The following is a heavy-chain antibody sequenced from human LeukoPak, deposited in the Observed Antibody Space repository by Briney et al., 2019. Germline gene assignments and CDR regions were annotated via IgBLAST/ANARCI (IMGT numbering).Heavy chain of an antibody. CDR3: AREGWSGYFRNFDY. CDR1: GFTFSSYG. J-gene: IGHJ4*02. Sequence: PGGSLRLSCAASGFTFSSYGMHWVRQAPGKGLEWVAVISYDGSNKYYADSVKGRFTISRDNSKNTLYLQMNSLRAEDTAVFYCAREGWSGYFRNFDYWGQGTLVTVSS. D-gene: IGHD3-3*01. CDR2: ISYDGSNK. V-gene: IGHV3-30*03.